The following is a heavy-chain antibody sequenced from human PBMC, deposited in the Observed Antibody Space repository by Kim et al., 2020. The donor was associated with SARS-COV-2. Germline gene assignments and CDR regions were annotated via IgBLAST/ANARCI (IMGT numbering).Heavy chain of an antibody. CDR3: AKAPVDIVATTHFDY. CDR2: ISWNSGSI. D-gene: IGHD5-12*01. CDR1: GFTFDDYA. V-gene: IGHV3-9*01. Sequence: GGSLRLSCAASGFTFDDYAMHWVRQAPGKGLEWVSGISWNSGSIGYADSVKGRFTISRDNAKNSLYLQMNSLRAEDTALYYCAKAPVDIVATTHFDYWGQGTLVTVSS. J-gene: IGHJ4*02.